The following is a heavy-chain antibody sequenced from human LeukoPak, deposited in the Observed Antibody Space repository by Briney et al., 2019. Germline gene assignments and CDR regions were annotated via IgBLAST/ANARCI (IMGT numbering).Heavy chain of an antibody. J-gene: IGHJ4*02. D-gene: IGHD3-10*01. CDR1: GFTFSNYW. V-gene: IGHV3-7*01. CDR2: IKQDESEK. Sequence: GGSLRLSCAASGFTFSNYWMSWVRQAPGKGLEGVANIKQDESEKYHVDSVKGRFTICRDNAKNSLYLQMNSLRGEDTAVYYCARDRAGSYWGQGTLVTVSS. CDR3: ARDRAGSY.